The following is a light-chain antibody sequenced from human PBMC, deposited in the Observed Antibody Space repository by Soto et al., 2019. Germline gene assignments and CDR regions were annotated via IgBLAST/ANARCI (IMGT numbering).Light chain of an antibody. Sequence: QSVLTQPPSVSEAPRQRVTISCSGSSSNIGNSAVNWYQQVPGKAPKLLIYYDDLKPSGVSARFSGSKSGTSASLAISGLQSEDEADYYCAALDDSLNAYVFGTGTKVTVL. CDR2: YDD. CDR3: AALDDSLNAYV. CDR1: SSNIGNSA. V-gene: IGLV1-36*01. J-gene: IGLJ1*01.